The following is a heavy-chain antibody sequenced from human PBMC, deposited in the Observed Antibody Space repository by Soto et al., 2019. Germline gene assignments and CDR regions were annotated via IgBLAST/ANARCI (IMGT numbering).Heavy chain of an antibody. V-gene: IGHV1-24*01. CDR2: FDPEDGET. CDR3: ATAALRLTDYYDSSGYADYDY. D-gene: IGHD3-22*01. Sequence: DSVKVSCKVSGYALTELSMHWVRQAPGKGLEWMGGFDPEDGETIYAQKFQGRVTMTEDTSTDTAYMELSSLRSEDTAVYYCATAALRLTDYYDSSGYADYDYWGQGTLVTVSS. J-gene: IGHJ4*02. CDR1: GYALTELS.